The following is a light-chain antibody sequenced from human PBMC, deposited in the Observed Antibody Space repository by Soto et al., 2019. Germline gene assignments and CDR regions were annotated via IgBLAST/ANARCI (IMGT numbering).Light chain of an antibody. V-gene: IGKV3-15*01. CDR3: QQYNNWPPIT. CDR2: GAS. Sequence: EIVMTQSPATLSVSPGERATLSCRASQSVNSNLVWYQQKPGQAPRLLIYGASTRATGIPGRFSGSGYGTEFTLTISSLQSEDFAVYYCQQYNNWPPITFGQGTRLEMK. CDR1: QSVNSN. J-gene: IGKJ5*01.